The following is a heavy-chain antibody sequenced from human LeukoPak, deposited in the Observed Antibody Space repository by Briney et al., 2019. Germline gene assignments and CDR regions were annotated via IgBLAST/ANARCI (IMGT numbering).Heavy chain of an antibody. J-gene: IGHJ4*02. CDR2: IKQDGSEK. CDR3: ARPPNPYYDRHPFDY. V-gene: IGHV3-7*01. D-gene: IGHD3-22*01. CDR1: GFTFSSYW. Sequence: QSGGSLRLSCAASGFTFSSYWMSWVRQAPGKGVEWVANIKQDGSEKYYVDSVKGRFTISRDNAKNSLYLQMNSLRAEDTAVYYCARPPNPYYDRHPFDYWGQGTLVTVSS.